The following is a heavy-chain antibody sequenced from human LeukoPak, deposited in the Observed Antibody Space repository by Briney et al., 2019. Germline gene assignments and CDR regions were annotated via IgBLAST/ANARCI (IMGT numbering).Heavy chain of an antibody. D-gene: IGHD6-13*01. J-gene: IGHJ4*02. CDR1: GFIFTNYF. Sequence: PGGSLRLSCAASGFIFTNYFMSWVRQAPGKELEWVASIKHDGSEKYYVDSVRGRFTISRDNTMNSLYLQMNSLRAEDTAVYYCVRDNPRQQGFAYWGQGTLVTVSS. CDR3: VRDNPRQQGFAY. CDR2: IKHDGSEK. V-gene: IGHV3-7*03.